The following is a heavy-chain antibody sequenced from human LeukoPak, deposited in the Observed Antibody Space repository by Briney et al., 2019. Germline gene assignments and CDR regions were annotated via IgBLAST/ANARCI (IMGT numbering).Heavy chain of an antibody. D-gene: IGHD3-22*01. Sequence: SETLSLTCAVSGVSISNYYWSWLRQPPGKGLEWIGYIYYSGSTNYNPSLKSRVTISVDTSKNQFSLKLSSVTAADTAVYYCASTRYYHDSSGYYPVPFFDYWGQGTLVTVSS. J-gene: IGHJ4*02. CDR1: GVSISNYY. V-gene: IGHV4-59*01. CDR3: ASTRYYHDSSGYYPVPFFDY. CDR2: IYYSGST.